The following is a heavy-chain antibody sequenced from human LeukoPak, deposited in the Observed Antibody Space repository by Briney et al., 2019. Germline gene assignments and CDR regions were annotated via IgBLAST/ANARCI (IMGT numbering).Heavy chain of an antibody. CDR2: IWYDGSNK. V-gene: IGHV3-33*01. CDR3: ARGAAPYSSSSGGHYFDY. J-gene: IGHJ4*02. D-gene: IGHD6-6*01. CDR1: GFTFSSYG. Sequence: PGGSLRLSCAASGFTFSSYGMHWVRQAPGKGLEWVAVIWYDGSNKYYADSVKGRFTISRDNSKNTLYLQMNSLRAEDTAVYYCARGAAPYSSSSGGHYFDYWGQGTLVTVSS.